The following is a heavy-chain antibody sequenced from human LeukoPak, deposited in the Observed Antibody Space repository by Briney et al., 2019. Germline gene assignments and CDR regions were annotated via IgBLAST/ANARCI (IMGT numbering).Heavy chain of an antibody. CDR1: GFTFSSYG. CDR3: ATQNGGCSGCICYSRVNYYYYGMDV. V-gene: IGHV3-33*01. Sequence: PGRSLRLSCAASGFTFSSYGMHWVRQAPGKGLERVAVIWYDGSNKYYADSVKGRFTIYRDNSKNKLYLQMNNLRAEDTAVYYCATQNGGCSGCICYSRVNYYYYGMDVWGKGTTVTVSS. D-gene: IGHD2-15*01. J-gene: IGHJ6*04. CDR2: IWYDGSNK.